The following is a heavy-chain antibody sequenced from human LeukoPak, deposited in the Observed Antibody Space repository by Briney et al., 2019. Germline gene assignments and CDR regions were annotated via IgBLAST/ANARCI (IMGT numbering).Heavy chain of an antibody. D-gene: IGHD6-13*01. V-gene: IGHV3-15*01. CDR3: TTERYTSSWYYDY. CDR1: GFTFSDYY. Sequence: TAGGSLRLSCAASGFTFSDYYMSWIRQAPGKGLEWVGRIKSKTAGGTTDYPAPVKGRFTISRDDSKNTLYLQMNSLKTEDTAVYYCTTERYTSSWYYDYWGQGTLVTVSS. J-gene: IGHJ4*02. CDR2: IKSKTAGGTT.